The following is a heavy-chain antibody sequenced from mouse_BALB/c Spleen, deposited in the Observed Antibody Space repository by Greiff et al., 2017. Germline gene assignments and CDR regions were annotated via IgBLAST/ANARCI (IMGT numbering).Heavy chain of an antibody. Sequence: EVNVVESGGGLVKPGGSLKLSCAASGFTFSSYAMSWVRQSPEKRLEWVAEISSGGSYTYYPDTVTGRFTISRDNAKNTLYLEMSSLRSEDTAMYYCARSMINYAMDYWGQGTSVTVSS. CDR3: ARSMINYAMDY. V-gene: IGHV5-9-4*01. CDR1: GFTFSSYA. D-gene: IGHD2-4*01. J-gene: IGHJ4*01. CDR2: ISSGGSYT.